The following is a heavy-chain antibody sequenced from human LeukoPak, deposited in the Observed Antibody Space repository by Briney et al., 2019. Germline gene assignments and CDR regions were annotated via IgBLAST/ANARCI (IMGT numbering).Heavy chain of an antibody. CDR2: ISKDGSNE. CDR3: AKHSSGITVAGTIQY. D-gene: IGHD6-19*01. CDR1: EFTFNNYG. Sequence: GGSLRLSCAASEFTFNNYGMHWVRQAPGKGLEWVALISKDGSNEYYADSVKGRFTISRDNSKNTLDLQMSSLRADDTAVYYCAKHSSGITVAGTIQYWGQGTLVTVSS. J-gene: IGHJ4*02. V-gene: IGHV3-30*18.